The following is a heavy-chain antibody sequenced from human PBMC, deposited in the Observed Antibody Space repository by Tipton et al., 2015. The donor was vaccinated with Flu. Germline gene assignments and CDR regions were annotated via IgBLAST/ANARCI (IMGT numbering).Heavy chain of an antibody. V-gene: IGHV3-21*04. Sequence: GSLRLSCAASGFTFSDYSMNWVRQTPGKGLEWVSSISTSSNYIYYADSVKGRFTISRDNARKSLYLQMNSLRAEDTAVYYCAAFCGGACYIVNSWGQGTPVTVSS. D-gene: IGHD2-21*01. CDR1: GFTFSDYS. CDR3: AAFCGGACYIVNS. CDR2: ISTSSNYI. J-gene: IGHJ5*02.